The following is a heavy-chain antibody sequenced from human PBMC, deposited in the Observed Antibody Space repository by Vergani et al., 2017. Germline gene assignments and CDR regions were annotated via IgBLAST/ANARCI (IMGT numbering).Heavy chain of an antibody. J-gene: IGHJ6*02. V-gene: IGHV3-64*01. CDR3: ARGRNYDILTGYYTRNYCYYGMDV. Sequence: EVQLVESGGGLVQPGGSLRLSCAASGFTFSSYAMHWVRQAPGKGLEYVSAISSNGGSTYYANSVKGRFTISSDNSKNTLYLQMGSLRAEDMDVYYCARGRNYDILTGYYTRNYCYYGMDVWGQGTTVTVSS. D-gene: IGHD3-9*01. CDR1: GFTFSSYA. CDR2: ISSNGGST.